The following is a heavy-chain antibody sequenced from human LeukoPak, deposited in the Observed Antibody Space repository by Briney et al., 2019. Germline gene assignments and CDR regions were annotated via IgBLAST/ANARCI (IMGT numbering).Heavy chain of an antibody. CDR2: ITNSGGSA. J-gene: IGHJ6*02. Sequence: GGSLRLSCAASGFTFSAFGMNWVRQAPGKGLEWVSTITNSGGSAYYVDSVKGRFTISRGNSKNTLYLQMNSLRAEDTAKYYCTKDYCGKFCSAVWGQGTTVTVSS. CDR3: TKDYCGKFCSAV. D-gene: IGHD3-9*01. CDR1: GFTFSAFG. V-gene: IGHV3-23*01.